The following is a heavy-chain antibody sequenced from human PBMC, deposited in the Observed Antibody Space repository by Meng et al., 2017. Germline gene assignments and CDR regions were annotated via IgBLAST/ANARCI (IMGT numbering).Heavy chain of an antibody. CDR1: GDSVSSNSAA. CDR3: ARGSYSFDS. D-gene: IGHD1-26*01. V-gene: IGHV6-1*01. Sequence: QTQLPQVGPGRVKPPQTLSLTCAISGDSVSSNSAAWNWIRQSPSRGLEWLGRAYYRSKWYHDYAESVKSRISIDPDTSKNQFSLQLRSVTPEDSAVYYCARGSYSFDSWGQRTLVTVSS. J-gene: IGHJ4*02. CDR2: AYYRSKWYH.